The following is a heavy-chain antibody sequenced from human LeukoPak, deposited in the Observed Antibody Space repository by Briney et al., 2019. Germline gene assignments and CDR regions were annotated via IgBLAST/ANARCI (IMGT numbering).Heavy chain of an antibody. D-gene: IGHD3-9*01. V-gene: IGHV3-7*01. J-gene: IGHJ4*02. Sequence: GKSLRLFCAASGFTFSGYPIHWVRQAPGKGLEWVANIKQDGSEKYYVDSVKGRFIISRDNAKNSLYLQMNSLRAEDTGVYYCARANYDIRDQGTLVTVSS. CDR3: ARANYDI. CDR1: GFTFSGYP. CDR2: IKQDGSEK.